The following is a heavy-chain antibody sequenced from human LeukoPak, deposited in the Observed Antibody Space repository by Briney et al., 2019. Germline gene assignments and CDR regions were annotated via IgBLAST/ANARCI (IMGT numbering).Heavy chain of an antibody. CDR3: ASRIAVAGTAFDY. CDR1: GGSISSSSYY. Sequence: SETLSLTCTVSGGSISSSSYYWGWIRQPPGKGLEWIGSIYCSGSTYYNPSLKSRVTISVDTSKNQFSLKLSSVTAADTAVYYCASRIAVAGTAFDYWGQGTLVTVSS. V-gene: IGHV4-39*01. CDR2: IYCSGST. J-gene: IGHJ4*02. D-gene: IGHD6-19*01.